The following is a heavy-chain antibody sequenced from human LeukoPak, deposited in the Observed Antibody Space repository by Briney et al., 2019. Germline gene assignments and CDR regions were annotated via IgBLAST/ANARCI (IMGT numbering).Heavy chain of an antibody. Sequence: SVKVPCKASEGTFSSYAISWVRQAPGQGLEWMGGIIPIFGTANYAQKFQGRVTITTDESTSTAYMELSSLRSEDTAVYYCARAITYYYDSSGPDWFDPWGQGTLVTVSS. D-gene: IGHD3-22*01. CDR3: ARAITYYYDSSGPDWFDP. V-gene: IGHV1-69*05. CDR1: EGTFSSYA. CDR2: IIPIFGTA. J-gene: IGHJ5*02.